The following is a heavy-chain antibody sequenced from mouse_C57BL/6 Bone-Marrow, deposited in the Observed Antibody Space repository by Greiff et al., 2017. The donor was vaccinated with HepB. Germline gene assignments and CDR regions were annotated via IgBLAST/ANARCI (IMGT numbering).Heavy chain of an antibody. Sequence: EVQLVESGGGLVQPGGSLKLSCAASGFTFSDYGMAWVRQAPRKGPEWVAFISNLAYSIYYADTVTGRFTISRENAKNTLYLEMSSLRSEDTAMYYCARDAMDYWGQGTSVIVSS. CDR3: ARDAMDY. J-gene: IGHJ4*01. V-gene: IGHV5-15*01. CDR2: ISNLAYSI. CDR1: GFTFSDYG.